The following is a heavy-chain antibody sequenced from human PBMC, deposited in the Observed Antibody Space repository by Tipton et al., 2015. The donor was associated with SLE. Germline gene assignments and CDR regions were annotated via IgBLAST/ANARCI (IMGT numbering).Heavy chain of an antibody. J-gene: IGHJ4*02. CDR3: ARQGVDSGRYDDY. D-gene: IGHD1-26*01. CDR2: INHSGST. V-gene: IGHV4-34*01. CDR1: GGSFSGYY. Sequence: TLSLTCAVYGGSFSGYYWSWIRQPPGKGLEWIGEINHSGSTNYNPSLKSRVTISVDTSKNQSSLKLSSVTAADTAVYYCARQGVDSGRYDDYWGQGTLVTVSS.